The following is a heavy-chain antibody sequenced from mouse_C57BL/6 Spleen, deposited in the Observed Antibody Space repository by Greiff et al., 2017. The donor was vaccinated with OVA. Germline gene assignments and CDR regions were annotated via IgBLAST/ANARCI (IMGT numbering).Heavy chain of an antibody. J-gene: IGHJ3*01. CDR1: GYTFTSYW. CDR2: IDPSDSYT. CDR3: ARIYYDYDRGQAWFAY. D-gene: IGHD2-4*01. Sequence: VQLQQPGAELVMPGASVKLSCKASGYTFTSYWMHWVKQRPGQSLEWIGEIDPSDSYTNYNQKFKGKSTLTVDKASSTAYMQLSSLTSEDSAVYYCARIYYDYDRGQAWFAYWGQGTLVTVSA. V-gene: IGHV1-69*01.